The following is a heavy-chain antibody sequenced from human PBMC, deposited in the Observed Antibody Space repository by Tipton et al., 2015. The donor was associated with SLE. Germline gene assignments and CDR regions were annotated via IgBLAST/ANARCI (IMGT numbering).Heavy chain of an antibody. D-gene: IGHD6-19*01. CDR3: ARGSPSGWSYFDY. J-gene: IGHJ4*02. CDR1: GGSISSHY. V-gene: IGHV4-4*08. Sequence: LRLSCTVSGGSISSHYWSWIRQPPGKGLEWIGYIYTSGSTNYNPSLKSRVTISVDTSKNQFSLKLSSVTAADTAVYYCARGSPSGWSYFDYWGQGTLVTVPS. CDR2: IYTSGST.